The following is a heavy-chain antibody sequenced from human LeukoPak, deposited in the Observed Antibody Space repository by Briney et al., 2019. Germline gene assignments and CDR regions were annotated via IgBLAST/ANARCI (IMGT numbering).Heavy chain of an antibody. CDR3: VSFYETY. CDR2: INSDGGWT. J-gene: IGHJ4*02. D-gene: IGHD2-2*01. CDR1: GNYW. V-gene: IGHV3-74*01. Sequence: GGSLRLSCAASGNYWMHWVRQAPGKGLVWVSHINSDGGWTGYADSVKGRFTISKDNAKNTVYLQMNNLRAEDTAVYYCVSFYETYWGRGTLVTVSS.